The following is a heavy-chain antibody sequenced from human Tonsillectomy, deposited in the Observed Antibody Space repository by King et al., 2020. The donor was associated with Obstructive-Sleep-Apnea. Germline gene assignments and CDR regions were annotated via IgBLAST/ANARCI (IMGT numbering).Heavy chain of an antibody. V-gene: IGHV3-21*01. D-gene: IGHD2-15*01. CDR3: ARDLHIVVVVAATAGDAFDI. Sequence: QLVQSGGGLVKPGGSLRLSCAASGFTFSSYSMNWVRPAPGKGLEGVSTISMSGSYIYYANSGKGRLTISRDNAKNPLYPQMNSLGAEDTAVYYCARDLHIVVVVAATAGDAFDIWGQGTMVTVSS. CDR1: GFTFSSYS. J-gene: IGHJ3*02. CDR2: ISMSGSYI.